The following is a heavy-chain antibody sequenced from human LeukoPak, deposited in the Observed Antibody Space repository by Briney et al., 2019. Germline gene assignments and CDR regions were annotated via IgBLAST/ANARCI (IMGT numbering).Heavy chain of an antibody. CDR1: GFTFSTYA. Sequence: GGSLRLSCAASGFTFSTYAMSWVRQAPGKGLEWVSDISASGGSTYYADSVKGRFTVSRDTSKNTLYLDMSSLRADDTAVYYWAKGPREQLVTRFDNWGQGTLVTVSS. CDR3: AKGPREQLVTRFDN. V-gene: IGHV3-23*01. CDR2: ISASGGST. J-gene: IGHJ4*02. D-gene: IGHD6-13*01.